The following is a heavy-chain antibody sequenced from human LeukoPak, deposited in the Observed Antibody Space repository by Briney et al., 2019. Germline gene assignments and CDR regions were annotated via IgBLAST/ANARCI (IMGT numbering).Heavy chain of an antibody. CDR2: ISSYNGNT. V-gene: IGHV1-18*01. D-gene: IGHD6-13*01. CDR3: ARDNVRLRIVAAGGGDDAFHT. CDR1: GYTFSTSG. Sequence: ASVKVSCKASGYTFSTSGISWVRQAPGQGLEWMGWISSYNGNTNYAQKPQGRVTMTTETSTSTVYMELRSLRSDDTAVYYCARDNVRLRIVAAGGGDDAFHTWGQGTMVPVSS. J-gene: IGHJ3*02.